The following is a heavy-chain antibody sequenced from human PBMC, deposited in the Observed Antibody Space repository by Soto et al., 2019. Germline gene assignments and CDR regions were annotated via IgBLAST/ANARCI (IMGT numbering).Heavy chain of an antibody. CDR2: SSATGAVT. D-gene: IGHD1-7*01. Sequence: VQLLEAGGCVVQPGGSLRLSFEASGFTFSSYGMTWVRQAPGKGLEWVSFSSATGAVTYYADAVKGRFTIARDNYTNTLYLQRPSPRAADTAVYYCAKDRRAGGNYGFYSDFWGQGALVIVSS. V-gene: IGHV3-23*01. J-gene: IGHJ4*02. CDR1: GFTFSSYG. CDR3: AKDRRAGGNYGFYSDF.